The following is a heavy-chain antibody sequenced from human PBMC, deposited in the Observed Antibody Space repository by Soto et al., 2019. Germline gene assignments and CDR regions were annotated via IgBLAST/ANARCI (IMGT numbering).Heavy chain of an antibody. D-gene: IGHD6-19*01. CDR2: IYYSGST. J-gene: IGHJ6*02. Sequence: SETLSLTCTVSGGSISSSSYYWGWIRQPPGKGLEWIGSIYYSGSTYYNPSLMSRVTISVDTSKNQFSLKLSSVTAADTAVYYCARGGSGWYRRTYYGMDVWGQGTTVTVSS. CDR3: ARGGSGWYRRTYYGMDV. CDR1: GGSISSSSYY. V-gene: IGHV4-39*01.